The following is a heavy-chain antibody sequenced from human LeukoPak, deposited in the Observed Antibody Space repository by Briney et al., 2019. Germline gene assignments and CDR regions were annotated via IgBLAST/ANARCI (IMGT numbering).Heavy chain of an antibody. CDR1: GASISNFY. Sequence: SETLSLTCTVSGASISNFYWSWIRQPPGKSLEWIGYVLDSGVSHYNPSLKSRVTISVGTSKRQFYLKLNSVTAADTAVYYCARQGMGYARDFDYWGQGTLVNVFS. V-gene: IGHV4-59*08. CDR2: VLDSGVS. CDR3: ARQGMGYARDFDY. D-gene: IGHD5-12*01. J-gene: IGHJ4*02.